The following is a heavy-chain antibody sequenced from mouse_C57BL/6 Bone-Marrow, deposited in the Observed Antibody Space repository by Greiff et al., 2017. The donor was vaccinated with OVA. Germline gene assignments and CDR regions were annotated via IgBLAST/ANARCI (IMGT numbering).Heavy chain of an antibody. V-gene: IGHV8-12*01. CDR3: AIYYYGSSYAWFAY. CDR2: IYWDDVN. CDR1: GFSLSTSGMG. Sequence: QVTLNESGPGILQSSQTLSLTCSFSGFSLSTSGMGVSWIRQPSGKGLEWLAHIYWDDVNRYNPSLTSPLTISKDTSRNQVFLKITSVDTADTATYYCAIYYYGSSYAWFAYWGQGTLVTVSA. D-gene: IGHD1-1*01. J-gene: IGHJ3*01.